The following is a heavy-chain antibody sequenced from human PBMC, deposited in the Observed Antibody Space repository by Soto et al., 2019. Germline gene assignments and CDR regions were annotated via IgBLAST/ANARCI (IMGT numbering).Heavy chain of an antibody. CDR3: ARDLRLRYFDWLFFY. CDR1: GFTFSSYA. J-gene: IGHJ4*02. CDR2: ISYDGSNK. V-gene: IGHV3-30-3*01. D-gene: IGHD3-9*01. Sequence: QVQLVESGGGVVQPGRSLRLSCAASGFTFSSYAMHWVRQAPGKGLEWVAVISYDGSNKYYADSVKGRFTISRDNSKNTLYLQMNSLRADDTAVYYCARDLRLRYFDWLFFYWGQGTLVTVSS.